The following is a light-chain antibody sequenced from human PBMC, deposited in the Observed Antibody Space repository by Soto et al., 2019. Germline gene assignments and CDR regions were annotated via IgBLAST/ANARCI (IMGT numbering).Light chain of an antibody. CDR1: QSVSNSY. CDR3: QQYGNSPPNT. V-gene: IGKV3-20*01. Sequence: EIVLTQSPGTLSLSPGERATLSCRASQSVSNSYLAWYQQKPGQAPRLLIYGASSRATSIPDRFSGSGSGTDFTLTISTPEPDDFAVYYCQQYGNSPPNTFGQGTKLEIK. J-gene: IGKJ2*01. CDR2: GAS.